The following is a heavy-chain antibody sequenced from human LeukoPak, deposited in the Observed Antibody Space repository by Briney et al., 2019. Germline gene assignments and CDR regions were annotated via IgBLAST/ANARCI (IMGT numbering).Heavy chain of an antibody. CDR3: ASRGCSGGSCRLPLIGPFDY. Sequence: SQTLSLTCTVSGSSISSSSYYWGWLRQPPGKGLEWIGSIDSSGSIYYNPSLQSPFTISVDTSTNQFSLRLSSVTAADTAVYYCASRGCSGGSCRLPLIGPFDYWGQGTLVTVSS. CDR1: GSSISSSSYY. J-gene: IGHJ4*02. D-gene: IGHD2-15*01. V-gene: IGHV4-39*01. CDR2: IDSSGSI.